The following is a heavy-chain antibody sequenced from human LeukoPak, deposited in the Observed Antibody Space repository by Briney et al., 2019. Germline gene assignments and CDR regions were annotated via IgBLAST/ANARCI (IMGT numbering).Heavy chain of an antibody. J-gene: IGHJ4*02. CDR2: ISTSSSTI. V-gene: IGHV3-48*01. CDR3: AREAPIVGATSLDY. D-gene: IGHD1-26*01. Sequence: GGSLRLSCTASGFVFSSYDMHWVRQAPGKGLEWVSYISTSSSTIYYADSVKGRFTISRDNAKNSLYLQMNSLRAEDTAVYYCAREAPIVGATSLDYWGQGTLVTVSP. CDR1: GFVFSSYD.